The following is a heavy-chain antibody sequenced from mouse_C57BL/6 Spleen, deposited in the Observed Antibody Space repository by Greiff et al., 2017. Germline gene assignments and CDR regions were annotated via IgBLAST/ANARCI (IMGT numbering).Heavy chain of an antibody. V-gene: IGHV5-16*01. CDR2: INYDGSST. CDR1: GFTFSDYY. Sequence: EVKLVESEGGLVQPGSSMKLSCTASGFTFSDYYMAWVRQVPEKGLEWVANINYDGSSTYYLDSLKSRFIISRDNAKNILYLQMSSLTSEDTAAYYCARDSNYGVDYWGQGTSVTVSS. J-gene: IGHJ4*01. CDR3: ARDSNYGVDY. D-gene: IGHD2-5*01.